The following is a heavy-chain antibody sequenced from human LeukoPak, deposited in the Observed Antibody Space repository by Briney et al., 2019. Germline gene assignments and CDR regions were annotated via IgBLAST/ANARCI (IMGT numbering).Heavy chain of an antibody. V-gene: IGHV1-2*02. CDR2: INPNSGGT. CDR3: AREDYGGTYYFDY. J-gene: IGHJ4*02. D-gene: IGHD4-23*01. CDR1: GYTFTGYY. Sequence: GASVKVSRKASGYTFTGYYMHWVRQAPGQGLEWMGWINPNSGGTNYAQKFQGRVTMTRDTSISTAYMELSRLRSDDTAVYYCAREDYGGTYYFDYWGQGTLVTVSS.